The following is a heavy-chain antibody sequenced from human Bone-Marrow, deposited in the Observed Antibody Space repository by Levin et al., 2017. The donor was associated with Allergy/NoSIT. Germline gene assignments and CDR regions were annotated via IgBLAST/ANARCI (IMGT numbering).Heavy chain of an antibody. J-gene: IGHJ6*03. CDR3: VRIGAVLTSQSYYYFYYMDV. V-gene: IGHV4-39*07. CDR1: GDSISSRDYY. CDR2: IYYTGST. Sequence: PSETLSLTCTVSGDSISSRDYYWGWVRQPPGKGLEWIGSIYYTGSTYYNPSFESRVSISGDTSKNQFSLKLKSVTAADTASYYCVRIGAVLTSQSYYYFYYMDVWGKGTTVTVSS. D-gene: IGHD1-26*01.